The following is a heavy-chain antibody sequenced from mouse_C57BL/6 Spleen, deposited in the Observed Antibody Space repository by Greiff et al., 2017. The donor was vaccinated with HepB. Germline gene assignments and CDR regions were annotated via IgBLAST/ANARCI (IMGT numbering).Heavy chain of an antibody. J-gene: IGHJ4*01. CDR1: GFTFSDYG. CDR2: ISSGSSTI. V-gene: IGHV5-17*01. CDR3: ARNYDDTDAMDY. Sequence: EVKLVESGGGLVKPGGSLKLSCAASGFTFSDYGMHWVRQAPEKGLEWVAYISSGSSTIYYADTVKGRFTISRDNAKNTLFLQMTSLRSEDTAMYYCARNYDDTDAMDYWGQGTSVTVSS. D-gene: IGHD2-3*01.